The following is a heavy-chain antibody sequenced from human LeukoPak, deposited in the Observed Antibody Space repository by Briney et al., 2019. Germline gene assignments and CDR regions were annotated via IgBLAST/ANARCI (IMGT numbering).Heavy chain of an antibody. CDR1: GFTFKSYH. CDR2: VTSGASVI. V-gene: IGHV3-48*03. CDR3: ARKRLADLGDDTSFGGTPFDS. J-gene: IGHJ4*02. D-gene: IGHD3-16*01. Sequence: GGSLRLSCVASGFTFKSYHMNWVRQAPGKGLEWPSGVTSGASVIYYADSVKGRFTISRDDAKNSVFLQMSVLTVDDTAVYYCARKRLADLGDDTSFGGTPFDSWGQGTLVIVSS.